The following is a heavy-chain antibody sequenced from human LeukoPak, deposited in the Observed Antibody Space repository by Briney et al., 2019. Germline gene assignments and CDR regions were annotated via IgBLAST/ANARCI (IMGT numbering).Heavy chain of an antibody. Sequence: SETLSLTCTVSGGSISSYYWSWIRQPPGKGLEWIGYIYYSGSTNYNPSLKSRVTISVDTSKNQFSLKLSSVTAADTAVYYCARWSSFYYYYMDVWGKGTTVTFSS. CDR2: IYYSGST. D-gene: IGHD6-13*01. J-gene: IGHJ6*03. V-gene: IGHV4-59*01. CDR3: ARWSSFYYYYMDV. CDR1: GGSISSYY.